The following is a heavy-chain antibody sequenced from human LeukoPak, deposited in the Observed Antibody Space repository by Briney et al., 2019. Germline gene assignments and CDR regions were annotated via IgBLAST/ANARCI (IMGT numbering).Heavy chain of an antibody. V-gene: IGHV1-69*05. CDR3: ARDWWGNGCSGGSCYSDYYYYYMDV. CDR2: IIPIFGTA. CDR1: GGTFSSYA. J-gene: IGHJ6*03. Sequence: SVKVSCKTSGGTFSSYAISWVRQAPGQGLEWMGRIIPIFGTANYAQKFQGRVTITTDESTSTAHMELSSLRSEDTAVYYCARDWWGNGCSGGSCYSDYYYYYMDVWGKGTTVTVSS. D-gene: IGHD2-15*01.